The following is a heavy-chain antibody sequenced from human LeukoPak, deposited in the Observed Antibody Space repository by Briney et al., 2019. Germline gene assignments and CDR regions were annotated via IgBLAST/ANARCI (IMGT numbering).Heavy chain of an antibody. J-gene: IGHJ3*02. V-gene: IGHV4-34*01. D-gene: IGHD3-16*01. Sequence: SETLSLTCAVYGGSFSGYYWIWIRQPPGKGLEWIGEINPSGSTHYNPSLKSRVTISIDTSKNQFSLRLTSVTAADTAVYYCARDGGDGQAFDIWGQGTMVTVSS. CDR3: ARDGGDGQAFDI. CDR2: INPSGST. CDR1: GGSFSGYY.